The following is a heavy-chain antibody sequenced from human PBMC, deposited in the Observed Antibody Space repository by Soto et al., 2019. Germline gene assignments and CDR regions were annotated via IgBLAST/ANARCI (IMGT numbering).Heavy chain of an antibody. V-gene: IGHV1-46*03. Sequence: QVQLVQSGAEVKNPGASVTVSCRASGYTFTSYYIHWVRQAPGQGLEWMAIINPNGGSTNYAQRFQGRVTVTRDTSTSIVCMELSSLRSEDTAVYYCSRGLGSGDYWGQGTLVTVSS. J-gene: IGHJ4*02. D-gene: IGHD3-10*01. CDR2: INPNGGST. CDR3: SRGLGSGDY. CDR1: GYTFTSYY.